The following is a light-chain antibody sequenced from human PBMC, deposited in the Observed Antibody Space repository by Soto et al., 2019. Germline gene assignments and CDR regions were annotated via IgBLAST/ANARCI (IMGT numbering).Light chain of an antibody. CDR2: DVS. J-gene: IGLJ2*01. Sequence: QSALTQPASVSGSPGPSITISCTGTSSDFGGYNYVSWYQQHPGKAPKLMIYDVSNRPSGVSNRFSGSKSGNTASLTISGLQAEDEADYFFSSYTSSSNSDVVFGGGTKLTVL. CDR3: SSYTSSSNSDVV. V-gene: IGLV2-14*01. CDR1: SSDFGGYNY.